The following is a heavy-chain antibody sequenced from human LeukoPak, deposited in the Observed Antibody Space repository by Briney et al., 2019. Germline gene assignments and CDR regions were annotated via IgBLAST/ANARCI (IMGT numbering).Heavy chain of an antibody. Sequence: ASVKVSCKASGGTFSSYAISWVRQAPGQGLEWMGRIIPILGIANYAQKFQGRVTITADKSTSTAYMELSSLRSEDTAVYYCARGGGSSGYYPPFDYWGQGTLVTVSS. D-gene: IGHD3-22*01. CDR3: ARGGGSSGYYPPFDY. CDR2: IIPILGIA. CDR1: GGTFSSYA. J-gene: IGHJ4*02. V-gene: IGHV1-69*04.